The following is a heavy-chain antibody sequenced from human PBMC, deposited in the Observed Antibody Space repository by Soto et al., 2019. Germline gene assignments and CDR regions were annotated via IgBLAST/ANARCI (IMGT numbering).Heavy chain of an antibody. D-gene: IGHD2-2*01. V-gene: IGHV1-18*01. J-gene: IGHJ4*02. Sequence: QVQLVQSGAEVKKPGASVKVSCKASGYTFTSYGISWVRQAPGQGLEWMGWISAYNGNTNYAQKLQGRVTMTTDTSTSTGYMELRSVRSDDTAVYYCARDANPDIVVVPAAMPDYWGQGTLVTVSS. CDR3: ARDANPDIVVVPAAMPDY. CDR2: ISAYNGNT. CDR1: GYTFTSYG.